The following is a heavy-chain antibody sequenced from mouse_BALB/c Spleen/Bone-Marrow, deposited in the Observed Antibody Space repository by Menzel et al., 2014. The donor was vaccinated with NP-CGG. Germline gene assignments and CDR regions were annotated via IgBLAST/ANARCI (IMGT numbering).Heavy chain of an antibody. CDR1: GFNIKDTY. V-gene: IGHV14-3*02. D-gene: IGHD1-1*01. J-gene: IGHJ3*01. CDR2: IDPANGNT. CDR3: ANYYYGSSLFAY. Sequence: ASGFNIKDTYMHWVKQRPEQGLEWIGRIDPANGNTKYDPKFQGKATITADTSSNTAYLRLSSLTSEDTAVYYCANYYYGSSLFAYWGQGTLATVSA.